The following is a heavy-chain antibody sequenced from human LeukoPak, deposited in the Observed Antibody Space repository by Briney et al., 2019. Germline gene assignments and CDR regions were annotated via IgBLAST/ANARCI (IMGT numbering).Heavy chain of an antibody. CDR2: IIPIFGTA. J-gene: IGHJ6*02. V-gene: IGHV1-69*13. CDR3: ARNPLDCSGGSCYHYGMDV. CDR1: GGTFSSYA. Sequence: GASVKVSCKASGGTFSSYAISWVRQAPGQGLEWMGGIIPIFGTANYAQKFLGRVTITADESTSTAYMELSSLRSEDTAVYYCARNPLDCSGGSCYHYGMDVWGQGTTVTVSS. D-gene: IGHD2-15*01.